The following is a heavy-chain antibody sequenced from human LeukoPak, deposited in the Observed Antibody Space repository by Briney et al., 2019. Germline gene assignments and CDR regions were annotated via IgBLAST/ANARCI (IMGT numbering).Heavy chain of an antibody. V-gene: IGHV3-21*01. CDR1: GFTFSSYS. J-gene: IGHJ4*02. Sequence: PGGSLRLSCAASGFTFSSYSINWVRQAPGKGLEWVSSISSSSSYIYYADSVKGRFTISRDNAKNSLYLQMNSLRAEDTAVYYCASELPSSSWYDYWGQGTLVTVSS. D-gene: IGHD6-13*01. CDR2: ISSSSSYI. CDR3: ASELPSSSWYDY.